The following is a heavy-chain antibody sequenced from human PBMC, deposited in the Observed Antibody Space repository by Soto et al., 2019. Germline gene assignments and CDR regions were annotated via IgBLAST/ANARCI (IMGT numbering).Heavy chain of an antibody. CDR2: ISGSGGTT. V-gene: IGHV3-23*01. Sequence: PGGSLRLSCAASGCTFNTYVMTWVRQAPGKGLEWVSAISGSGGTTYHADSVKGRFTISRDNSKNTLYLQMNSLRAEDTAIYYCATSPYGDYPLVFWGQGTLVTVSS. CDR3: ATSPYGDYPLVF. D-gene: IGHD4-17*01. CDR1: GCTFNTYV. J-gene: IGHJ4*02.